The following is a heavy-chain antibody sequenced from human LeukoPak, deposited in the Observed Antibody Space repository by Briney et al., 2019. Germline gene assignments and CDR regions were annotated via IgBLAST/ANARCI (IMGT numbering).Heavy chain of an antibody. J-gene: IGHJ4*02. CDR1: GGSSSSSSHY. CDR3: ASHMVRGVMYYFDY. Sequence: SETLSLTGTVSGGSSSSSSHYWGWIRQPPGKGLEWIGSIYYSGDTYYNPSLKSRVTISVDRSKNQFSLKLSSVTAADTAVYYCASHMVRGVMYYFDYWGQGTLVTVSS. V-gene: IGHV4-39*07. CDR2: IYYSGDT. D-gene: IGHD3-10*01.